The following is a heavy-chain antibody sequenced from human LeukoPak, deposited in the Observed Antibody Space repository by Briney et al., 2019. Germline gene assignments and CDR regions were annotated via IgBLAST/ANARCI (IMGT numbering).Heavy chain of an antibody. CDR3: ARVSYDILTGYHIYYFDY. CDR2: IYYSGST. Sequence: SETLSLTCTVSGGSISSYYWSWIRQPPGKGLEWIGYIYYSGSTNYNPSLKSRVTISVDTSKNQFSLKLSSVTAADTAVYYCARVSYDILTGYHIYYFDYWGQGTLVTVSS. D-gene: IGHD3-9*01. V-gene: IGHV4-59*01. J-gene: IGHJ4*02. CDR1: GGSISSYY.